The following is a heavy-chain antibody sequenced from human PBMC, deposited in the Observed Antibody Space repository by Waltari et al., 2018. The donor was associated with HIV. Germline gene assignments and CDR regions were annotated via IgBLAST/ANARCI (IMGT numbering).Heavy chain of an antibody. Sequence: VQLAESGGGLVPPGGSPTLSGAASGVPFSLYVMSWVRQAPGKGLEWVANIKQDGSEKHYVDSVKGRFTISRDNAKKSLYLQMNSLRAEDTAVYYCARMGLMMYAIGAFDIWGQGTMVTVSS. CDR2: IKQDGSEK. CDR3: ARMGLMMYAIGAFDI. V-gene: IGHV3-7*01. D-gene: IGHD2-8*01. J-gene: IGHJ3*02. CDR1: GVPFSLYV.